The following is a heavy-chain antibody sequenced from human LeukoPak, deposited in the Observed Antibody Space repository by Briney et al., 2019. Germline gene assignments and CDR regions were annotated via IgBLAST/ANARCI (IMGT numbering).Heavy chain of an antibody. V-gene: IGHV3-30*02. CDR2: IRYDGSNK. J-gene: IGHJ3*02. CDR1: GFTFSSYG. CDR3: AREGGYSYGLHAFDI. Sequence: PGGSLRLSCAASGFTFSSYGIHWVRQAPGKGLEWVAFIRYDGSNKYYTDSVKGRFTISRDNSKNTLYLQMNSLRAEDTAVYYCAREGGYSYGLHAFDIWGQGTMVTVSS. D-gene: IGHD5-18*01.